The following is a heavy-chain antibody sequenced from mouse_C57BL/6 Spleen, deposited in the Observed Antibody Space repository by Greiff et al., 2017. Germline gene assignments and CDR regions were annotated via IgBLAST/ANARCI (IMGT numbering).Heavy chain of an antibody. CDR2: IDPSDSET. CDR1: GYTFTSYW. V-gene: IGHV1-52*01. Sequence: QVQLQQPGAELVRPGSSVKLSCKASGYTFTSYWMHWVKQRPIQGLEWIGNIDPSDSETPYNQKFKDKATLTVDKSSSTAYMQLGSLTSEDSAVDYCARSGDGYIYAMDDWGQGTSVTVSA. CDR3: ARSGDGYIYAMDD. J-gene: IGHJ4*01. D-gene: IGHD2-3*01.